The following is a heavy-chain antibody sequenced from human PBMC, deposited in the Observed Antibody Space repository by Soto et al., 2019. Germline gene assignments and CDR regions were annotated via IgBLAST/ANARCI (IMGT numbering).Heavy chain of an antibody. J-gene: IGHJ6*02. CDR2: TYYRSKWYN. Sequence: PSQTLSLTCAISGDSVSSNSAAWNWIRQCPSRGLEWLGRTYYRSKWYNDYAVSVKSRIAINPDTSKNQFSLQLNSVTPEDTAVYYCARDPPGYSSSWYPPKSRYYYYYGMDVWGQGTTVTVSS. CDR1: GDSVSSNSAA. D-gene: IGHD6-13*01. CDR3: ARDPPGYSSSWYPPKSRYYYYYGMDV. V-gene: IGHV6-1*01.